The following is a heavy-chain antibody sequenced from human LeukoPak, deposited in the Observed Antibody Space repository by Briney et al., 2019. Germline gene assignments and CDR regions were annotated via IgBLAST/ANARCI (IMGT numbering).Heavy chain of an antibody. D-gene: IGHD5-18*01. J-gene: IGHJ4*02. Sequence: SSETLSLTCTVSGGSISTSGYYWGWIRQPPGKGLEYFATIDSSGNVYYNPSLRSRVTISADTSKNQFSLKLSSMTAADTAVYYCARDKAYGYSFDYWGQGTLVTVSS. CDR3: ARDKAYGYSFDY. CDR2: IDSSGNV. CDR1: GGSISTSGYY. V-gene: IGHV4-39*07.